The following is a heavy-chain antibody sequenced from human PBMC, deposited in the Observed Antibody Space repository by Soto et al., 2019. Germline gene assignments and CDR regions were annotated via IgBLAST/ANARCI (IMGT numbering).Heavy chain of an antibody. CDR2: IDPSDSYT. CDR1: GYSFTSYW. CDR3: ARLTYRSGWFDF. V-gene: IGHV5-10-1*01. Sequence: GESLKISCKVSGYSFTSYWISWVRQMPGKGLEWMGRIDPSDSYTNYSPSLQGHVTISADRSINTAYLQWSSLKASDTALYYCARLTYRSGWFDFWGQGALVTVSS. D-gene: IGHD2-15*01. J-gene: IGHJ4*02.